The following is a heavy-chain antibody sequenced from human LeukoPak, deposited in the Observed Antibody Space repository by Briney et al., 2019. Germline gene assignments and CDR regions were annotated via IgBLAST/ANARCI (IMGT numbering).Heavy chain of an antibody. CDR2: ISWNSGSI. V-gene: IGHV3-9*01. Sequence: GRSLRLSCAASGFTFGDYAMHWARQAPGKGLEWVSGISWNSGSIGYADSVKGRFTISRDNSKNTLYLQMNSLRAEDTAVYYCAKLGIAVADAFDIWGQGTMVTVSS. J-gene: IGHJ3*02. D-gene: IGHD6-19*01. CDR3: AKLGIAVADAFDI. CDR1: GFTFGDYA.